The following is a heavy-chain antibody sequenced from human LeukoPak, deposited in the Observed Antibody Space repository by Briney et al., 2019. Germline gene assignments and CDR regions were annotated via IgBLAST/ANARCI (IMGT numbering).Heavy chain of an antibody. CDR3: AKCPSIVGANFDY. CDR2: ISGSGGST. D-gene: IGHD1-26*01. V-gene: IGHV3-23*01. J-gene: IGHJ4*02. CDR1: GFTFSSYA. Sequence: GGSLRLSCAASGFTFSSYAMSWVRQAPGKGLEWVSAISGSGGSTYYADSVKGRFTISRDNSKNTLYLQMNSLRGEDTAVYYCAKCPSIVGANFDYWGQGTLVTVSS.